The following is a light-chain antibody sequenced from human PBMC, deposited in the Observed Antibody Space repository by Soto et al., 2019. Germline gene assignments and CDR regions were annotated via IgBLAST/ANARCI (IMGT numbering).Light chain of an antibody. J-gene: IGKJ4*01. CDR2: GAS. V-gene: IGKV3-15*01. Sequence: MTQSPSTLSASVGDRVTITCRASQSISSWLAWYQQKPGQAPRLLIYGASTRATGIPGRFSGSGSGTEFTLTISSLQSEDFAVYYCQQYNNWPLTFGGGTKVDIK. CDR3: QQYNNWPLT. CDR1: QSISSW.